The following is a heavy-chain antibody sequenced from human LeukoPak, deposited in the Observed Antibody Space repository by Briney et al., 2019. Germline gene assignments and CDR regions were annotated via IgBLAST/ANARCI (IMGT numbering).Heavy chain of an antibody. CDR2: VYPDDSDT. CDR3: ARESHRDGYNYGFPNWFDP. V-gene: IGHV5-51*01. J-gene: IGHJ5*02. CDR1: GYSFTSYW. Sequence: RGESLKISCKGSGYSFTSYWIVWVRQMPGKGLEWMGIVYPDDSDTRYSPSFQGQVTISADKSISTAYLQWNSLKASDTAMYYCARESHRDGYNYGFPNWFDPWGQGTLVTVSS. D-gene: IGHD5-24*01.